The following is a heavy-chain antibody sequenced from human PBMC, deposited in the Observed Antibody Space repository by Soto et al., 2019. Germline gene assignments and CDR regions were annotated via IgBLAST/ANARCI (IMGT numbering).Heavy chain of an antibody. D-gene: IGHD3-10*01. CDR2: TWFDGTNK. CDR3: GRDHAGVRRNFDF. CDR1: GFTFTNYG. Sequence: PGGSLRLSCATSGFTFTNYGMHWVRQAPSKGPEWVAGTWFDGTNKYYAETVKGRFTVSRDNSKNTLHLQMNSLRVEDTAVYHCGRDHAGVRRNFDFWGEG. V-gene: IGHV3-33*01. J-gene: IGHJ4*02.